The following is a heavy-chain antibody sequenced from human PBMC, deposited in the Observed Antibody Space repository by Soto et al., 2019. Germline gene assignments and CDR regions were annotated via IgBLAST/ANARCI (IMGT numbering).Heavy chain of an antibody. J-gene: IGHJ6*02. Sequence: ASVKVSCKASGYTFTSYGISWVRQAPGQGLEWMGWISAYNGNTNYARKLQGRVTMTTDTSTSTAYMELRSLRSDDTAVYYCARVEQWLATYYYYGMDVWGQGTTVTVSS. CDR2: ISAYNGNT. V-gene: IGHV1-18*01. D-gene: IGHD6-19*01. CDR3: ARVEQWLATYYYYGMDV. CDR1: GYTFTSYG.